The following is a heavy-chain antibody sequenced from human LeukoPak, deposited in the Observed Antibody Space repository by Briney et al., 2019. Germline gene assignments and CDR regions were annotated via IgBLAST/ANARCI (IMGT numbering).Heavy chain of an antibody. CDR1: GGTFSSYA. D-gene: IGHD5-24*01. Sequence: SVKVSCKSSGGTFSSYAISWVRQAPGQGLEWMGRIIPIFGTANYAQKFQGRVTITTDESTSTAYMELSSLRSEDTAVYYCARGLPGRDGYNWDDAFDIWGQGTMVTVSS. CDR3: ARGLPGRDGYNWDDAFDI. CDR2: IIPIFGTA. J-gene: IGHJ3*02. V-gene: IGHV1-69*05.